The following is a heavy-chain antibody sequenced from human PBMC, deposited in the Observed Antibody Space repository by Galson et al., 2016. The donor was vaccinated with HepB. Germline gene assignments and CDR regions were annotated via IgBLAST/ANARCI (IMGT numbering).Heavy chain of an antibody. Sequence: SVKVSCKASGYTFTGHYIHWVRQAPGQGLEWMGWINPNNGGTNYAQKFQGRVTMTRDTAISTAHMELSRLRSDDTAVYYCTRAHRYVSFYYYYGMAVWGKGTTVTVSS. CDR3: TRAHRYVSFYYYYGMAV. J-gene: IGHJ6*04. CDR1: GYTFTGHY. D-gene: IGHD3-16*01. CDR2: INPNNGGT. V-gene: IGHV1-2*02.